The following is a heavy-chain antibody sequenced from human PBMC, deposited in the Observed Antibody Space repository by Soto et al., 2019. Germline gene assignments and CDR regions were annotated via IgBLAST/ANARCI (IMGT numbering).Heavy chain of an antibody. CDR3: AKRRGGYCSSTSCPPDSLYYYYGMDV. CDR1: GFTFSSYA. CDR2: ISGSGGST. V-gene: IGHV3-23*01. J-gene: IGHJ6*02. Sequence: GGSLRLSCAASGFTFSSYAMSWVRQAPGKGLEWVSAISGSGGSTYYADSVKGRFTISRDNSKNTMYLQMNSLRAEDTAVYYCAKRRGGYCSSTSCPPDSLYYYYGMDVWGQGTTVTVSS. D-gene: IGHD2-2*01.